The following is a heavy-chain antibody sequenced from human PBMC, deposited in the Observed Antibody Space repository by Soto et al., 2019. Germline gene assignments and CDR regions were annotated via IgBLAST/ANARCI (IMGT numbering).Heavy chain of an antibody. D-gene: IGHD1-26*01. CDR2: IYYSGST. V-gene: IGHV4-61*01. CDR3: ARDSRGYYGSDYYYYGMNV. J-gene: IGHJ6*02. CDR1: GRSISSSTYY. Sequence: DTLSLILTASGRSISSSTYYGSWILQPPRKGLEWIGYIYYSGSTNYNPSLKSRVTISVDTPKNQFSPKLSSVTAADTAVSYCARDSRGYYGSDYYYYGMNVWAQGTTVTAPS.